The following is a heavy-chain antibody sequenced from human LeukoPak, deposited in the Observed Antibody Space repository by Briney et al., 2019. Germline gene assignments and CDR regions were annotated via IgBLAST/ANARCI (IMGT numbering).Heavy chain of an antibody. Sequence: PSETLSLTCTVSGGPISSYSWSWIRQPPGKGLEWIGYIYYSGSTKYNPSLKSRVTMSVDTSKNQFSPKLNSVTAADTAVYYCASLANWNYVYWGQGTLVIVSS. CDR3: ASLANWNYVY. CDR2: IYYSGST. D-gene: IGHD1-7*01. V-gene: IGHV4-59*01. J-gene: IGHJ4*02. CDR1: GGPISSYS.